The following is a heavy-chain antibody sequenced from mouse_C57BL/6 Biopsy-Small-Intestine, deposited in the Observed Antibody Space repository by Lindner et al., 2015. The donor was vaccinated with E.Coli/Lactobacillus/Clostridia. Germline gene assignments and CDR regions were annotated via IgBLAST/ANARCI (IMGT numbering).Heavy chain of an antibody. CDR3: ARNGYYVMDY. CDR2: INPNYGTT. J-gene: IGHJ4*01. Sequence: VQLQESGPELVQPGASVKTSCKTSGYVFTDFNMSWVKQGKGKSLEWIGVINPNYGTTSYNQKFKGKATLTVDQSSSTAYMQLNSLTSEDSADYYCARNGYYVMDYWGQGTSITVSS. V-gene: IGHV1-39*01. CDR1: GYVFTDFN.